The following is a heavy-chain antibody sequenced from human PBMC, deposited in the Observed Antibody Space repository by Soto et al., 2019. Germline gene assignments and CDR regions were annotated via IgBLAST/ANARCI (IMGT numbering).Heavy chain of an antibody. Sequence: GTSLRLSCVAAGFTSSNYVMRWVHQAPGKGLEWVACISSGGSSKYYADSVMGRFTISRDNSKNTIYLQMNSLRAEDTAISECARDRDFGYYEFWGGSPFDDWGQGALVTGSS. V-gene: IGHV3-23*01. J-gene: IGHJ4*02. CDR1: GFTSSNYV. CDR2: ISSGGSSK. D-gene: IGHD3-3*01. CDR3: ARDRDFGYYEFWGGSPFDD.